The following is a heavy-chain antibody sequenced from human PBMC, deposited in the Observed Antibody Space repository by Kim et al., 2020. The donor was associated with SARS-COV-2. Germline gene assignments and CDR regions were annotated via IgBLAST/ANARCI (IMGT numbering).Heavy chain of an antibody. CDR3: ARDGETYGSGSPYGY. CDR1: GYTFTSYY. V-gene: IGHV1-46*01. CDR2: INPSGGST. Sequence: ASVKVSCKASGYTFTSYYMHWVRQAPGQGLEWMGIINPSGGSTSYAQKFQGRVTMTRDTSTSTVYMELSSLRSEDTAVYYCARDGETYGSGSPYGYWGQGTLVTVSS. D-gene: IGHD3-10*01. J-gene: IGHJ4*02.